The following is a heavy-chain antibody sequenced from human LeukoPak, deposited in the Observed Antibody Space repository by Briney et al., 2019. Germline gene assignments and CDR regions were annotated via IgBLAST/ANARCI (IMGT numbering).Heavy chain of an antibody. CDR3: AKDIHPGLDSGASCCFDY. Sequence: ASVKVSCKTSDTFSRHGITWVRQAPGQGLEWMGWVSGYNGNTNYAQNVQGRVTMTTDTSTNTAYMELRSLRSDDTAVYYCAKDIHPGLDSGASCCFDYWGQETPVTVSS. D-gene: IGHD3-22*01. J-gene: IGHJ4*02. V-gene: IGHV1-18*01. CDR1: DTFSRHG. CDR2: VSGYNGNT.